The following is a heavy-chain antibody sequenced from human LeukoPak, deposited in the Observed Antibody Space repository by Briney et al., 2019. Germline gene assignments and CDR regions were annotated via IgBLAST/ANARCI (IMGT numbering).Heavy chain of an antibody. CDR3: AKVVGATWSYFDS. Sequence: PGGSLRLSCAASGFTFDDYAMHWVRQAPGKGLEWVSGISWNSGSIGYADSVKGRFTISRDNAKNSLYLQMNSLRPEDTALYYCAKVVGATWSYFDSWGQGTLVTVFS. J-gene: IGHJ4*02. CDR2: ISWNSGSI. D-gene: IGHD1-26*01. CDR1: GFTFDDYA. V-gene: IGHV3-9*01.